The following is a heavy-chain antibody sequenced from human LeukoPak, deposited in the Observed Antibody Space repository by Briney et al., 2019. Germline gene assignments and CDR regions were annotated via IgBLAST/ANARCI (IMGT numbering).Heavy chain of an antibody. V-gene: IGHV3-30*18. CDR1: GFTFSSYA. J-gene: IGHJ4*02. Sequence: GGSLRLSCAASGFTFSSYAMSWVRQAPGKGLERVAFILNDGSNKYYADSVKGRFTISRDNSKNTLYLQMNSLRADDTAVYYCAKDGGGTDFDYWGQGTLVTVSS. CDR2: ILNDGSNK. D-gene: IGHD1-26*01. CDR3: AKDGGGTDFDY.